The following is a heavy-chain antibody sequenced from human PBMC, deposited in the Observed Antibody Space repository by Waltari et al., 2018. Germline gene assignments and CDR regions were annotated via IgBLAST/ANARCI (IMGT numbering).Heavy chain of an antibody. CDR2: ISSSSSYI. V-gene: IGHV3-21*01. CDR3: ATPGIAAAGNYYYYGMDV. Sequence: EVQLVESGGGLVKPGGSLRLSCAASVFTFSSYSMNWVRQAPGKGLEWVSSISSSSSYIYYADSVKGRFTISRDNAKNTLYLQMNSLRAEDTAVYYCATPGIAAAGNYYYYGMDVWGQGP. CDR1: VFTFSSYS. J-gene: IGHJ6*02. D-gene: IGHD6-13*01.